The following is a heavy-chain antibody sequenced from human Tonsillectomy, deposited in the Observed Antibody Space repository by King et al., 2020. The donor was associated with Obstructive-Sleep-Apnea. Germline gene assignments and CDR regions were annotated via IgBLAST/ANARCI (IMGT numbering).Heavy chain of an antibody. D-gene: IGHD6-13*01. Sequence: QLQESGPGLVKPSQTLSLTCTVSGGSISSGGYYWRWIRQHPGKGLEWIGYIYYSGSTYYNPSLKSRVTISVDKSKNQFSLKLSSVTAADTAVYYCGNTGYSSSWYVYWGQGTLVTVSS. J-gene: IGHJ4*02. CDR2: IYYSGST. V-gene: IGHV4-31*03. CDR3: GNTGYSSSWYVY. CDR1: GGSISSGGYY.